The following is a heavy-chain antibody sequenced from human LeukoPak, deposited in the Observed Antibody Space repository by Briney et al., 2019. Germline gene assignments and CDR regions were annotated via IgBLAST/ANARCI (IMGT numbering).Heavy chain of an antibody. CDR1: GGSFSGYY. Sequence: SETLSLTCAVYGGSFSGYYWSWIRQPPGKGLEWIGEINHSGSTNYNPSLKSRVTISVDTSKNQFSLKLSSVTAADTAVYYCARHRRIYGAYSSFAPGGQGTLVTVPP. D-gene: IGHD4-17*01. V-gene: IGHV4-34*01. CDR2: INHSGST. CDR3: ARHRRIYGAYSSFAP. J-gene: IGHJ5*02.